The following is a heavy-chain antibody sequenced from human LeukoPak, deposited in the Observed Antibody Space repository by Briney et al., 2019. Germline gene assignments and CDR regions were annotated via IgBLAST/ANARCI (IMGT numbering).Heavy chain of an antibody. CDR1: GGSISSYY. J-gene: IGHJ4*02. D-gene: IGHD1-1*01. CDR2: IYYSGST. CDR3: ASRSPRRYFDY. Sequence: SETLSLTCTVSGGSISSYYWSWIRQPPGKGLEWIGYIYYSGSTNYNPSLKSRVTISVDTSKNQFSLKLSSVTAADTAVYYCASRSPRRYFDYWGQGTLVTVSS. V-gene: IGHV4-59*12.